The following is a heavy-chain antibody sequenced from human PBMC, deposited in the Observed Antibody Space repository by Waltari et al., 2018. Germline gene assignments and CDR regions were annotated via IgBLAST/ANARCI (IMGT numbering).Heavy chain of an antibody. J-gene: IGHJ5*02. CDR1: GGPFSSYA. CDR3: ARGGWFDP. Sequence: QLQLVQSGAEVKKPGSSVKVTCKGSGGPFSSYASSWVRQAAGQGREWMGGIIPIFGTANYAQKFQGRVTITTDESTSTAYMELSSLRSEDTAVYYCARGGWFDPWGQGTLVTVSS. CDR2: IIPIFGTA. V-gene: IGHV1-69*05.